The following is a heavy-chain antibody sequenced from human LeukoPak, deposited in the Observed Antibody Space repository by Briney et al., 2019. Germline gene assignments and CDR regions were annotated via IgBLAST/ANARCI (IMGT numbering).Heavy chain of an antibody. CDR3: AKDGLRFLEWLPNWFDR. CDR2: ISYDGSNK. J-gene: IGHJ5*02. Sequence: GGSLRLSCAASGFTFSSYGMHWVRQAPGKGLEWVAVISYDGSNKYYADSVKGRFTISRDNSKNTLYLQMNSLRAEDTAVYYCAKDGLRFLEWLPNWFDRWGQGTLVTVSS. CDR1: GFTFSSYG. V-gene: IGHV3-30*18. D-gene: IGHD3-3*01.